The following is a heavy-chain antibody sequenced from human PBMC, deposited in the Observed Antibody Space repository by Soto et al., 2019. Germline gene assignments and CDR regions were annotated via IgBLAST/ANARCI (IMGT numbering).Heavy chain of an antibody. CDR2: IYYSGST. Sequence: QVQLQESGPGLVKPSETLSLTCTVSGGSISSYYWSWIRQPPGKGLEWIGYIYYSGSTNYNPSLKSRVTISVDTSKNQFSLKLSSVTAADTAVYYCARVGYCSSTSCPGAARRAFDYWGQGTLVTVSS. CDR3: ARVGYCSSTSCPGAARRAFDY. CDR1: GGSISSYY. D-gene: IGHD2-2*01. V-gene: IGHV4-59*01. J-gene: IGHJ4*02.